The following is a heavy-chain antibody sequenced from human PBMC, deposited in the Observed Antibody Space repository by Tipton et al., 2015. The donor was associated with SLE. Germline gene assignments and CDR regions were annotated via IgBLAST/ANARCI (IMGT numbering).Heavy chain of an antibody. Sequence: SLRLSCAASGFTFSSYSMNRVRQAPGKGLEWVSGINWNGGSTIYADSTTGRFSISRDNAKNSLYLQMNSLRAEDTALYYCARGRHIVVAGAFDMWGQGTMVTVSS. J-gene: IGHJ3*02. D-gene: IGHD2-21*01. V-gene: IGHV3-20*04. CDR2: INWNGGST. CDR3: ARGRHIVVAGAFDM. CDR1: GFTFSSYS.